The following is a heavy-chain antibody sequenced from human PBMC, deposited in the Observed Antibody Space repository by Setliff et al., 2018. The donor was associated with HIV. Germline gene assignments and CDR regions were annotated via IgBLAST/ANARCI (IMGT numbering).Heavy chain of an antibody. Sequence: PSETLSLTCAVSGVSTSNNNYWWSWVRQPPGKGLEWIGEAYHRGNTNYNPSLKSRVTMSVDASRNQFSLKLSSVTAADTAVYYCARGHDNKYYYFYYMDVWGKGTTVTVSS. D-gene: IGHD3-9*01. J-gene: IGHJ6*03. CDR3: ARGHDNKYYYFYYMDV. V-gene: IGHV4-4*02. CDR1: GVSTSNNNYW. CDR2: AYHRGNT.